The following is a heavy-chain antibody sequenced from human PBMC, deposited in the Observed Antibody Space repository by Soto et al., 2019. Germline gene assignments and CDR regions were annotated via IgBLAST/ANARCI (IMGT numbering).Heavy chain of an antibody. V-gene: IGHV1-2*04. CDR3: ARDGRTNERNYYYYYGMDV. CDR2: INPNSGGT. Sequence: QVQLVKSGAEVKKPGASVKVSCKASGYTFTGYYMHWVQQAPGQGLEWMGWINPNSGGTNYAQKFQGWVTMTRDTSISTAYMELSRLRSDDTAVYYCARDGRTNERNYYYYYGMDVWGQGTTVTVSS. J-gene: IGHJ6*02. D-gene: IGHD1-1*01. CDR1: GYTFTGYY.